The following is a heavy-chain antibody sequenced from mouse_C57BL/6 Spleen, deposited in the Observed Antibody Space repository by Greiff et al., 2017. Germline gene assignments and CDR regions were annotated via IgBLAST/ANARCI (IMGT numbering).Heavy chain of an antibody. CDR1: GYTFTDYN. Sequence: EVQLQQSGPELVKPGASVKIPCKASGYTFTDYNMDWVKQSHGKSLEWIGDINPNNGGTIYNQKFKGKATLTVDKSSSTAYMELRSLTSEDTAVYYCARNYYGSSSNWLMDYWGQGTSVTVSS. V-gene: IGHV1-18*01. J-gene: IGHJ4*01. CDR3: ARNYYGSSSNWLMDY. CDR2: INPNNGGT. D-gene: IGHD1-1*01.